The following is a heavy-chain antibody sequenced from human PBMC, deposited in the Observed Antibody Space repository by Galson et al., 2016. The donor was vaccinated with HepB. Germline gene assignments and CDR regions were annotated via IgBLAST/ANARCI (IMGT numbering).Heavy chain of an antibody. CDR3: VSPLHNDGNSGMALDV. D-gene: IGHD4-23*01. Sequence: SLRLSCADSRFTFSRYWMHWVRQVPGKGPVWVSVISGDASLTRYADSVRGRFTISRDNSHNILYLQMNSLRADDTAVYYCVSPLHNDGNSGMALDVWGQGTMVTVSS. V-gene: IGHV3-74*01. CDR2: ISGDASLT. CDR1: RFTFSRYW. J-gene: IGHJ3*01.